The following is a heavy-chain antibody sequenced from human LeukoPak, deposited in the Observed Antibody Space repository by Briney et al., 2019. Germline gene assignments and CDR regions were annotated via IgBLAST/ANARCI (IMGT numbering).Heavy chain of an antibody. CDR2: INPSGGST. Sequence: ASVKVSCKASGYTFTSYYMHWVRQAPGQGLEWMGIINPSGGSTSYAQKFQDRVAMTRDTYTSTVYMQLSSLRSEDTAVYYCARGLTHYGDYDAYWGQGTLVTVSS. CDR1: GYTFTSYY. CDR3: ARGLTHYGDYDAY. V-gene: IGHV1-46*01. D-gene: IGHD4-17*01. J-gene: IGHJ4*02.